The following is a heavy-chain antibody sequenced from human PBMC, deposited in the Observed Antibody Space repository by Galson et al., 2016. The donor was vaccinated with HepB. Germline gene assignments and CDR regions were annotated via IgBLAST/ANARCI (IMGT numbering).Heavy chain of an antibody. D-gene: IGHD3-3*01. CDR2: INGDGTGT. J-gene: IGHJ5*01. CDR1: GFTFRDYG. CDR3: GAQRSGDFRSSIWFDS. V-gene: IGHV3-74*01. Sequence: SLRLSCAASGFTFRDYGMHWVRQGPGGGLIWVSGINGDGTGTTYEDSVKGRFTISRDNAKNTVYLQMNDLRVDDTAVYFCGAQRSGDFRSSIWFDSWGQGTLVTVSS.